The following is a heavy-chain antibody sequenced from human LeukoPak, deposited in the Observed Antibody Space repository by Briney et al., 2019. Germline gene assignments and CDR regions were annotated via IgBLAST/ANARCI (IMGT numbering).Heavy chain of an antibody. D-gene: IGHD3-10*01. CDR1: GFTFSSYW. CDR2: INSDGSST. Sequence: GGSLRLSCAASGFTFSSYWMHWVRQAPGKGLVWVSRINSDGSSTSYADSVKGRFTISRDNAKNTLYLQMNSLRAEDTAVYYCAREATVRGACFDYWGQGTLVTVSS. J-gene: IGHJ4*02. V-gene: IGHV3-74*01. CDR3: AREATVRGACFDY.